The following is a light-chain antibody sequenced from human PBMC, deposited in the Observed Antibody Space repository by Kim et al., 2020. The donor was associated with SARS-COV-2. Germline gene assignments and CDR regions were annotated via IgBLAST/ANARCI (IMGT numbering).Light chain of an antibody. J-gene: IGKJ1*01. CDR3: QQYNNWPWT. CDR1: QSVNAH. CDR2: VAS. Sequence: VSPGERVHMSCRASQSVNAHLAWYQQKPGQPPRLLIYVASTRATGIPARFSGSGSGTEFTLTISSLQSEDFAVYFCQQYNNWPWTLGQGTKVGYQT. V-gene: IGKV3-15*01.